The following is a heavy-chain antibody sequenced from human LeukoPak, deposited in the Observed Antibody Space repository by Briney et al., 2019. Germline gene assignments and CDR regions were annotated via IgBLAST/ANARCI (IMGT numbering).Heavy chain of an antibody. CDR1: GFTFSTSW. CDR2: IKQDGSEK. V-gene: IGHV3-7*03. J-gene: IGHJ4*02. CDR3: ASKRN. D-gene: IGHD5-24*01. Sequence: GGSLRLSCAASGFTFSTSWMSWVRQVPGKGLEWVANIKQDGSEKYYVDSVKGRFTISRDNAKNSLYLQMNSLRGEDTAVYYCASKRNWGQGTLVTVSS.